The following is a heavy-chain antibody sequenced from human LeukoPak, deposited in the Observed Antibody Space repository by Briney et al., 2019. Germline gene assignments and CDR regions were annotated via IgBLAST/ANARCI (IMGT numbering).Heavy chain of an antibody. V-gene: IGHV3-30*18. CDR1: GFTFSSYG. J-gene: IGHJ4*02. D-gene: IGHD3-10*01. Sequence: PGGSLRLSCAASGFTFSSYGIHWVRQAPGKGLEWVAVISYDGSNKYYADSVKGRFTISRDNSKNTLYLQMNSLRAEDTAVYYCAKDLYYYGSGSFGGGDYWGQGTLVAVSS. CDR3: AKDLYYYGSGSFGGGDY. CDR2: ISYDGSNK.